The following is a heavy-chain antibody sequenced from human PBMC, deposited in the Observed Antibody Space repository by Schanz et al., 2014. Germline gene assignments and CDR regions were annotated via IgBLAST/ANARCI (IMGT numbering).Heavy chain of an antibody. CDR1: GFTLSSYA. CDR2: MNGDGGGT. J-gene: IGHJ4*02. Sequence: EVQLVESGGGLVQPGGSLRLSCAASGFTLSSYAMSWVRQAPGKGLEWVSRMNGDGGGTNYADSVKGRFTISRDNAKNTLSLQMNSLRAGDTAVYYCARDKGGYYPFDYWGQGTPVTVSS. D-gene: IGHD3-3*01. V-gene: IGHV3-23*04. CDR3: ARDKGGYYPFDY.